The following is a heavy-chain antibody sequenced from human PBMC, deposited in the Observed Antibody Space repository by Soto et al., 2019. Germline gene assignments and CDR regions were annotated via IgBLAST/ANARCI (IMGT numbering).Heavy chain of an antibody. CDR2: VTGSGAYT. J-gene: IGHJ6*02. CDR3: AKERYYDILAASYYGYGVDV. CDR1: GFTFSTYA. V-gene: IGHV3-23*01. Sequence: EVQLLESGGGLVQPGGSLRLSCAASGFTFSTYAMTWVRQAPGQGLEWLYTVTGSGAYTFDADSVQGRFTLSRDNSKDSLYLQLNSLRPEDTDVSYRAKERYYDILAASYYGYGVDVWAQGTPVNVS. D-gene: IGHD3-9*01.